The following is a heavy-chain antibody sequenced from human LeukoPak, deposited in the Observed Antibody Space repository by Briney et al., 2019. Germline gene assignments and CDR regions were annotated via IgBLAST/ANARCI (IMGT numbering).Heavy chain of an antibody. D-gene: IGHD1-26*01. CDR2: ISSSSSYI. CDR3: AKSYHGWELLTGFDY. CDR1: GFTFSSYS. J-gene: IGHJ4*02. Sequence: GGSLRLSCAASGFTFSSYSMNWVRQAPGKGLEWVSSISSSSSYIYYADSVKGRFTISRDNAKNSLYLQMNSLRAEDTAVYYCAKSYHGWELLTGFDYWGQGTLVTVSS. V-gene: IGHV3-21*04.